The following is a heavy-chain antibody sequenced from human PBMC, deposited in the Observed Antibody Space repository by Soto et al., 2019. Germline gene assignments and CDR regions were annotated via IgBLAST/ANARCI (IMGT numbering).Heavy chain of an antibody. Sequence: PSETLSLTCTVSGGSISSSSYYWGWIRQPPGKGLEWIGSIYYSGSTYYNPSLKSRVTISVDTSKNQFSLKLSSVTAADTAVYYCARRTKNYYFDYWGQGTLVTVSS. CDR2: IYYSGST. CDR1: GGSISSSSYY. J-gene: IGHJ4*02. CDR3: ARRTKNYYFDY. V-gene: IGHV4-39*01.